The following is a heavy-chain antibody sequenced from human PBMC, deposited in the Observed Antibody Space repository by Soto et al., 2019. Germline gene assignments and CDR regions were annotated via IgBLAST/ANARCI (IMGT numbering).Heavy chain of an antibody. V-gene: IGHV1-2*04. J-gene: IGHJ6*02. CDR3: AREAVATNYYYYGMDV. CDR2: INPNSGGT. CDR1: GYTFTGYY. D-gene: IGHD5-12*01. Sequence: ASVKVSCKASGYTFTGYYMHWVRQAPGQGLEWMGWINPNSGGTNYAQKFQGWVTMTRDTSISTAYMELSRLRSDDTAVYYCAREAVATNYYYYGMDVWGQGTTVTSP.